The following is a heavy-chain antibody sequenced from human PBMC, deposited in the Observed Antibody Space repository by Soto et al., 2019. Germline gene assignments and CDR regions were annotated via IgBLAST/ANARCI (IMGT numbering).Heavy chain of an antibody. CDR1: GFTVSSIY. CDR3: AGGYGPPAFDI. D-gene: IGHD5-12*01. V-gene: IGHV3-66*01. Sequence: EVQLVESGGGLVQPGGSLRLSCAASGFTVSSIYLSWVRQAPGKGLEWVSDIFGGGSTYYADSVKGRFTISRDNSKNTLYLQMHSLRAEDTAAYYCAGGYGPPAFDIWGQGTMVTVSS. CDR2: IFGGGST. J-gene: IGHJ3*02.